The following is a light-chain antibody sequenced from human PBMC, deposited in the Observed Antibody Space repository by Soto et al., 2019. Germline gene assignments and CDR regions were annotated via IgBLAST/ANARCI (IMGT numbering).Light chain of an antibody. CDR3: SSYTSSTTVI. CDR2: EVS. Sequence: QSVLTQPRSVSGSPGQSVSIPCTGTSSDVGGYNYVSWYQQHPGKAPKLMISEVSDRPSGVSNRFSGSKSDNTASLTISGLQAEDEADYYCSSYTSSTTVIFGGGTK. J-gene: IGLJ2*01. V-gene: IGLV2-14*01. CDR1: SSDVGGYNY.